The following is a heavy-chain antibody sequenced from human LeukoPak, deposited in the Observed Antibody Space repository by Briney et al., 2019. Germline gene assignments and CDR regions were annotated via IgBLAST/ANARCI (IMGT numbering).Heavy chain of an antibody. CDR3: TRMTAGHDY. CDR1: GVSFDDYY. D-gene: IGHD2-21*02. J-gene: IGHJ4*02. CDR2: INHSGYT. V-gene: IGHV4-34*01. Sequence: SETLSLTCAVSGVSFDDYYWSWVRQTPGKGLEWIGEINHSGYTNDSPSLKSRVTLSIDTSRKQFSLNLRSVIVADTGIYYCTRMTAGHDYWGQGTLVTVSS.